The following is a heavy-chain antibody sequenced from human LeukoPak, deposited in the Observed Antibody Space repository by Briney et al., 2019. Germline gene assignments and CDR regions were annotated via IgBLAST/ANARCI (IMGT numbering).Heavy chain of an antibody. CDR2: IRPDGSAV. Sequence: GGSLRLSCIASGFTINQHAMRRGRQAPVKGLEWVASIRPDGSAVFYVDSVKGRFTFSRDNAKNSLDLQMNSLRAEDTAVYYCARFGLPYSIDLWGQGTMVTVSS. CDR3: ARFGLPYSIDL. J-gene: IGHJ6*02. V-gene: IGHV3-7*01. D-gene: IGHD3/OR15-3a*01. CDR1: GFTINQHA.